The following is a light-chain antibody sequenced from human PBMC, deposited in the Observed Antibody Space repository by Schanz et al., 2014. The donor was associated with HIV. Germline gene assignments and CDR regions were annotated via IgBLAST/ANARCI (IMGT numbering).Light chain of an antibody. CDR1: QSVSSSY. V-gene: IGKV3D-20*01. J-gene: IGKJ1*01. CDR3: QQYNDWPRT. CDR2: DAS. Sequence: EIVLTQSPATLSLSPGERATLSCGASQSVSSSYLAWYQQKPGLAPRLLIYDASSRATGIPDRFSGSGSGTDFILTISRLEPEDFAVYSCQQYNDWPRTFGQGTKVEIK.